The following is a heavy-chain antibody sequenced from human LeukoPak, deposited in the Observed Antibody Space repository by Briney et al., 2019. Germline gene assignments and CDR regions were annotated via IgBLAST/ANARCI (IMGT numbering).Heavy chain of an antibody. J-gene: IGHJ4*02. CDR1: EFSFSDFW. Sequence: SGGSLRLSCAASEFSFSDFWMGWVRQAPGKGLEWVANINQGGSETYYVDSVKGRFTISRDNAKKSLFLHMNSLRAEDTAVYYCTKGRSNHYWGQGTLVTVST. D-gene: IGHD4-11*01. CDR2: INQGGSET. CDR3: TKGRSNHY. V-gene: IGHV3-7*01.